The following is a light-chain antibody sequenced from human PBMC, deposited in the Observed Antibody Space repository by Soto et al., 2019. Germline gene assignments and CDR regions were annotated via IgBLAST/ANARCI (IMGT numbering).Light chain of an antibody. J-gene: IGKJ1*01. Sequence: EIVMTQSPATLSVSPGERATLSCRASQSVSSNVAWYQQKPGQAPRLLIYVSSTRAAGIPARFSGSGSGTEFTLTISSLQSEDFAVYYCQQYNNWPPWTFGQGTKVEIK. V-gene: IGKV3-15*01. CDR1: QSVSSN. CDR3: QQYNNWPPWT. CDR2: VSS.